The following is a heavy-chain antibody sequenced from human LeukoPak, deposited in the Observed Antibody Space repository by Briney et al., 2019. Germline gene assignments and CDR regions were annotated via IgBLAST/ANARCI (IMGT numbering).Heavy chain of an antibody. Sequence: ASVTLSCTASGYTFTNYYMHWVRQAPGQGREWLGLITPSGGSTWYAQKFQGRVTMTRDMSTSTDHMELSSLRSEDTAVYYCARDNSVGDYAWWFDPWGQGTLVTVSS. CDR2: ITPSGGST. CDR3: ARDNSVGDYAWWFDP. V-gene: IGHV1-46*01. J-gene: IGHJ5*02. D-gene: IGHD1-26*01. CDR1: GYTFTNYY.